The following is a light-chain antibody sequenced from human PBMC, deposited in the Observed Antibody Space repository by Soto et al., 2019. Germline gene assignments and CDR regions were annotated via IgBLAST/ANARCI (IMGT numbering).Light chain of an antibody. CDR1: QSVSSSY. CDR2: GAY. V-gene: IGKV3-20*01. J-gene: IGKJ3*01. Sequence: EIVLTQSPGTLSLSPGERATLSCRASQSVSSSYLAWYQQKPGQAPRLLIYGAYSRDTGIPDRFSGSGSGTDFALTISSLEPEGFAVDYFHQYGSSLYGFGPRNKVYIQ. CDR3: HQYGSSLYG.